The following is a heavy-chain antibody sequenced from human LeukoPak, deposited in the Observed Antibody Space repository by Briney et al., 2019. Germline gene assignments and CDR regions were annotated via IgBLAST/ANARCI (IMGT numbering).Heavy chain of an antibody. V-gene: IGHV3-23*01. Sequence: AGSLRLSCAASGFTFSSYAMSWVRQAPGKGLEWVSAISASGGSTYYADSVKGRFTISRDNSKNTLYLQMNSLRAEDTAVYYCAKDYDSSGYPWVFDYWGQGTLVTVSS. CDR1: GFTFSSYA. J-gene: IGHJ4*02. D-gene: IGHD3-22*01. CDR2: ISASGGST. CDR3: AKDYDSSGYPWVFDY.